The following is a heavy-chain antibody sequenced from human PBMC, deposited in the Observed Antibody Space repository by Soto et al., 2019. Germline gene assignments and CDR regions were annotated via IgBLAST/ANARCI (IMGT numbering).Heavy chain of an antibody. V-gene: IGHV4-59*01. CDR3: ARGGASSRYFDY. CDR1: GRAISGEF. D-gene: IGHD3-10*01. Sequence: SEMLSPNCSVSGRAISGEFWSWRRQPPGKGLEWIGFIHSSEGANYNPSFKSRLTMSVDTSKSQFSLKLTSVNTADTAVYYCARGGASSRYFDYWGQGILVTVSS. J-gene: IGHJ4*02. CDR2: IHSSEGA.